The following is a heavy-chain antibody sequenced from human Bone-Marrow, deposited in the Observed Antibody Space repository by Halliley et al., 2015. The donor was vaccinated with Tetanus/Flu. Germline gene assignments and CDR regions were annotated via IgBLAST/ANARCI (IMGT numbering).Heavy chain of an antibody. CDR1: GGSISSGAHF. J-gene: IGHJ6*02. CDR2: IYYSGSA. Sequence: TLSLTCTASGGSISSGAHFWSWIRQLPGKGLESVGYIYYSGSAYYNPSLKSRVTISLDTSKNHFSLSLSSVTAADTAVYYCARDLGSEESIAMDVWGQGTTVTVSS. CDR3: ARDLGSEESIAMDV. D-gene: IGHD6-25*01. V-gene: IGHV4-31*03.